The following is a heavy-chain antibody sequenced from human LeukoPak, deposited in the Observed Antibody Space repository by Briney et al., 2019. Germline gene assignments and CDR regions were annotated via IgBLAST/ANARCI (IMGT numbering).Heavy chain of an antibody. D-gene: IGHD5-12*01. Sequence: PSETLSLTCTVSGGSISSYCWGWIRQPPGKGLEWIGYIYHSGSTKYNPSLKSRVTISVDTSKNQFSLKLSSVTAADPAVYYCARDGYSGNDGLWGQGSLVTVSS. CDR1: GGSISSYC. J-gene: IGHJ4*02. V-gene: IGHV4-59*01. CDR2: IYHSGST. CDR3: ARDGYSGNDGL.